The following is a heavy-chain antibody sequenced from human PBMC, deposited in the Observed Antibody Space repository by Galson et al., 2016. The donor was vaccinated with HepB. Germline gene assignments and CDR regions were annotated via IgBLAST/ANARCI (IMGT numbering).Heavy chain of an antibody. CDR2: IYPRDSET. V-gene: IGHV5-51*01. CDR1: GYSFTNYW. J-gene: IGHJ4*02. D-gene: IGHD1-26*01. Sequence: QSGAEVKKPGDSLKISCKTSGYSFTNYWIAWVRQMPGKGLEWMGIIYPRDSETRFNPSFEGLVTMSSDKSITTAYLQLINLKASDTAMYYCARVSSGTYYLMDYWGQGTLATVSS. CDR3: ARVSSGTYYLMDY.